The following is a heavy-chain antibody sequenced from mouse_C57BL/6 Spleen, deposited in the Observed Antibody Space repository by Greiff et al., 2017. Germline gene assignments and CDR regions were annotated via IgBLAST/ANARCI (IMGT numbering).Heavy chain of an antibody. CDR3: ARYYYGSSYEAWFAY. CDR1: GYTFTSYW. D-gene: IGHD1-1*01. J-gene: IGHJ3*01. Sequence: QVQLKQSGAELVKPGASVKMSCKASGYTFTSYWITWVKQRPGQGLEWIGDIYPGSGSTNYNEKFKSKATLTVDTSSSTAYMQLSSLTSEDSAVYYCARYYYGSSYEAWFAYWGQGTLVTVSA. V-gene: IGHV1-55*01. CDR2: IYPGSGST.